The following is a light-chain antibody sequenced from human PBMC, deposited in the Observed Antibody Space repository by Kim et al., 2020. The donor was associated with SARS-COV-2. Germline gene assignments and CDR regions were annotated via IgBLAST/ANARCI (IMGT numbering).Light chain of an antibody. Sequence: DVVMTQSPLSLPVTLGQPASISCKSSQSLVYSDGNTYLSWFQQRPGQSPRRLIYKISNRDSGVPDRFSGSGSGTDFTLKISRVEAEDVGFYYCMQGTHWPRTFGQGTKVDIK. J-gene: IGKJ1*01. CDR3: MQGTHWPRT. V-gene: IGKV2-30*01. CDR2: KIS. CDR1: QSLVYSDGNTY.